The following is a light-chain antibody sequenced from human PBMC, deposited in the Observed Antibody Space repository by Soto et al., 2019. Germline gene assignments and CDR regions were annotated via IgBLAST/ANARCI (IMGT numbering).Light chain of an antibody. CDR1: SSNIGAGHA. V-gene: IGLV1-40*01. J-gene: IGLJ3*02. CDR3: QSYDTTLRGWL. CDR2: GDT. Sequence: QAVVTQPPSVSGAPWQRVTISCTGTSSNIGAGHAVHWYRQFPGAAPKLLIYGDTHRPSGVPDRFSGSKSATSASLVITGLQAEDEADSYCQSYDTTLRGWLFGGGTKVTVL.